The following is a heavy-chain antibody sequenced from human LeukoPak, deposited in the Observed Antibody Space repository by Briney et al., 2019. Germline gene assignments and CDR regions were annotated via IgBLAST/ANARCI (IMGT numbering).Heavy chain of an antibody. CDR2: ISSTANGYAT. J-gene: IGHJ4*02. CDR1: GFTFSGSA. D-gene: IGHD3-10*01. CDR3: TGNYYGSGSYADFDY. Sequence: GGSLRLSCAASGFTFSGSALHWVRQASGKGLEWVCRISSTANGYATAYAASVEGRFTISRDDSKNTAYLQMDSLKTEDTAVYYCTGNYYGSGSYADFDYWGQGTLVTVSS. V-gene: IGHV3-73*01.